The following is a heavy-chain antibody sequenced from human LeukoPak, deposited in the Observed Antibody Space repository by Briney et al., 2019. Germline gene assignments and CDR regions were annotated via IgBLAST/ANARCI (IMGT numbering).Heavy chain of an antibody. CDR3: APTAAKSGTYYFGY. J-gene: IGHJ4*02. CDR2: INPATRAT. D-gene: IGHD1-26*01. Sequence: ASVKVSFKASVYRFTGYSMHGVRQAPGQALDWMGWINPATRATNYAQKFQGRVTMTRDTSISTAYMELSSLRSDDTAVYYCAPTAAKSGTYYFGYWGQGTLVTVSS. V-gene: IGHV1-2*02. CDR1: VYRFTGYS.